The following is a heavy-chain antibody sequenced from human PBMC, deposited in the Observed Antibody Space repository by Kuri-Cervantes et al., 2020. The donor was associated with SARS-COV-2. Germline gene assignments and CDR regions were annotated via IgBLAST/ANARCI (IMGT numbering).Heavy chain of an antibody. D-gene: IGHD2-2*02. CDR3: AKDLGYCSSTSCYNSSPLGAFDI. CDR2: ISVNSGRT. V-gene: IGHV3-23*01. J-gene: IGHJ3*02. CDR1: GFTSSIYA. Sequence: GESLKISCAASGFTSSIYAMTWVRQAPGKRLEWLSGISVNSGRTYYPDSVKGRFTISRDNSKNTLYLQMNSLRAEDTAVYYCAKDLGYCSSTSCYNSSPLGAFDIWGQGTMVTVSS.